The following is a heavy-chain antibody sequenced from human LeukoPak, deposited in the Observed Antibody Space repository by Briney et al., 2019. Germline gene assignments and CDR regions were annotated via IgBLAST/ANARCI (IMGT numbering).Heavy chain of an antibody. CDR1: GFTFSSYA. V-gene: IGHV3-23*01. CDR2: ISDSGDST. D-gene: IGHD1-26*01. CDR3: AKDRRGGSYYAATLDI. Sequence: PGGSLRLSCAASGFTFSSYAMSWVRQAPGKGLEWVSGISDSGDSTYYADSVKGRFNISRDNSKNKLYVQMNRLRVEDTAVYYCAKDRRGGSYYAATLDIWGQGTMVTVSS. J-gene: IGHJ3*02.